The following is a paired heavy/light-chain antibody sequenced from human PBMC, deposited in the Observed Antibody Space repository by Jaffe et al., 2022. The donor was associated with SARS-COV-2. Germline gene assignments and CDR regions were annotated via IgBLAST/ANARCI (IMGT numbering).Heavy chain of an antibody. D-gene: IGHD2-15*01. CDR1: RASFNDYY. V-gene: IGHV4-34*01. J-gene: IGHJ4*02. CDR2: INHGGST. CDR3: ARGRDRVVVGATDFDY. Sequence: QLLLQQWGAGLLKPSETLSLTCAVYRASFNDYYWSWIRQSPGKGLEWIGEINHGGSTNYNPSLKSRVSISVDTSTAQFSLKVRSVTAADTAVYYCARGRDRVVVGATDFDYWGQGTLVTVSS.
Light chain of an antibody. CDR1: QSISSW. J-gene: IGKJ1*01. V-gene: IGKV1-5*03. CDR2: KAS. Sequence: DIQLTQSPSTLSASVGDRVTVTCRASQSISSWLAWYQQKPGKAPKLLIYKASSLESGVPSRFSGSGSGTEFTLTISSLQPDDFATYYCQQYNSYSRTFGQGTKVEIK. CDR3: QQYNSYSRT.